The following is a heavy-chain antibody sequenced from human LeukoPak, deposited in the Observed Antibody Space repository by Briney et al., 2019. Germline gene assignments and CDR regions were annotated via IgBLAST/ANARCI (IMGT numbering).Heavy chain of an antibody. CDR2: LRGSGGST. Sequence: PGGSLRLSCAASGFTFSSYAMSWVRQAPGKGLEWVSALRGSGGSTYHADSVKGRFTISRDNSKNTLYLQMNSLRADDTAIYYCAKDYYCGSGSYYALDSWGQGTLVTVSS. D-gene: IGHD3-10*01. CDR3: AKDYYCGSGSYYALDS. CDR1: GFTFSSYA. J-gene: IGHJ5*01. V-gene: IGHV3-23*01.